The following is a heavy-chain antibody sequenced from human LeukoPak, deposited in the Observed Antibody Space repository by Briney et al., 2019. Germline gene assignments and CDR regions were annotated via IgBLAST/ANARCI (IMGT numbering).Heavy chain of an antibody. J-gene: IGHJ4*02. CDR3: ASHQGYSYGSFDY. CDR2: INHSGSA. V-gene: IGHV4-34*01. Sequence: SETLSLTCAVYGGSFSGYYWSWIRQPPGKGLEWIGEINHSGSANYNPSLKSRVTISVDTSKNQFSLKLSSVTAADTAVYYCASHQGYSYGSFDYWGQGTLVTVSS. D-gene: IGHD5-18*01. CDR1: GGSFSGYY.